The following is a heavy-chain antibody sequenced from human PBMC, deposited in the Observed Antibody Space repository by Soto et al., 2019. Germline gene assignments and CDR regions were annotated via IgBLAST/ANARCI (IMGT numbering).Heavy chain of an antibody. Sequence: EVQLVESGGGLVQPGGSLRLSCAASGFTFSGYSMFWVRQAPGKGLEYVSAINTNGVNTFYANSVKGRFTISRDNSKNTMYLQMGSLRAEDMAVYYCARGRVEDSSGWATYFDSWGQGTLVTVSS. CDR3: ARGRVEDSSGWATYFDS. J-gene: IGHJ4*02. CDR1: GFTFSGYS. CDR2: INTNGVNT. V-gene: IGHV3-64*01. D-gene: IGHD6-19*01.